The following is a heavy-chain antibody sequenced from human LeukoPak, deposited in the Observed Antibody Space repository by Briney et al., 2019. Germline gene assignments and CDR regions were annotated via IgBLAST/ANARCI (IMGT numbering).Heavy chain of an antibody. CDR2: IHHSGST. Sequence: SETLSLTCTVSGGSISRDNWWGWVRQPPGKGLEWIGEIHHSGSTYYNPSLKSRVTISVDKSENQFSLKLTSVTAADTAVYYCARPYYYFIDVWGRGTTVTVSS. CDR1: GGSISRDNW. CDR3: ARPYYYFIDV. V-gene: IGHV4-4*02. J-gene: IGHJ6*03.